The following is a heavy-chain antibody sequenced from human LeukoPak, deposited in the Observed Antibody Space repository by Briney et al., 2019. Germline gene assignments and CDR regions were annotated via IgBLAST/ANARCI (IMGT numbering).Heavy chain of an antibody. CDR3: ARGTTVTHSWFDP. CDR2: IIPIFGTA. J-gene: IGHJ5*02. CDR1: GYTFTDYY. D-gene: IGHD4-17*01. V-gene: IGHV1-69*05. Sequence: SVKVSCKTSGYTFTDYYIHWVRQAPGQGLEWMGGIIPIFGTANYAQKFQGRVTITTDESTSTAYMELSSLRSEDTAVYYCARGTTVTHSWFDPWGQGTLVTVSS.